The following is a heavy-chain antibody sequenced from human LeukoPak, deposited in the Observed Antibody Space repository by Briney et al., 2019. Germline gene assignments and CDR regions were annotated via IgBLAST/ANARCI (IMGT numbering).Heavy chain of an antibody. CDR3: ARALYGSGSSLDAFDI. CDR1: GGTFSSYA. CDR2: IIPIFGTA. V-gene: IGHV1-69*13. Sequence: SVKVSCKASGGTFSSYAISWVRQAPGQGLEWMGGIIPIFGTANYAQKFQGRVTITADESTSTAYMELSSLRSEDTAVYYCARALYGSGSSLDAFDIWGQGTMVTVSS. J-gene: IGHJ3*02. D-gene: IGHD3-10*01.